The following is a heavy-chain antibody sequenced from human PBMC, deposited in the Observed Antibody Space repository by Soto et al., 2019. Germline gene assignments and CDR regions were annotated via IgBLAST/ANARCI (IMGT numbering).Heavy chain of an antibody. CDR1: GDCITYINNHY. J-gene: IGHJ6*02. CDR2: ISDIAYT. CDR3: ARTESGYSYGFADV. Sequence: SETQSLTCRVSGDCITYINNHYYSWLRLPPGKGLEWIGYISDIAYTSYNPSPKGRVSISVDASKNQFSLTLTSVTAADTAVYYCARTESGYSYGFADVWGQGTTVTVSS. D-gene: IGHD5-18*01. V-gene: IGHV4-61*05.